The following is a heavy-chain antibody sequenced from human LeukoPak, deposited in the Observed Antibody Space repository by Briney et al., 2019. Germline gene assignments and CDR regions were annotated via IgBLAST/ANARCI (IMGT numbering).Heavy chain of an antibody. V-gene: IGHV4-61*02. CDR2: VYTSGST. CDR3: ARVYYDSSGNYYAGAFEI. J-gene: IGHJ3*02. D-gene: IGHD3-22*01. CDR1: GGSFSSGSYY. Sequence: SETLSLTCTVSGGSFSSGSYYWSWIRQPAGKGLEWIGRVYTSGSTNYNPSLKSRVTISVDTSKNQFSLKLSSVTAADTAVYYYARVYYDSSGNYYAGAFEIWGQGTTVTVSS.